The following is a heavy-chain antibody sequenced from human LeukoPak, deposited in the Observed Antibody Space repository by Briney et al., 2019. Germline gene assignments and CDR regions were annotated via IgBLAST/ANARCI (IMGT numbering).Heavy chain of an antibody. J-gene: IGHJ4*02. V-gene: IGHV3-9*01. CDR1: GFTFDDYA. D-gene: IGHD1-26*01. CDR2: ISWNSGSI. CDR3: AKSGVNRFDY. Sequence: GGSLRLSCAASGFTFDDYAMHWVRQAPGKGLEWVSGISWNSGSIGYADSVKGRFTISRDNAKSSLYLQMNSLRAEDTGVYYGAKSGVNRFDYWGQGTLVTVSS.